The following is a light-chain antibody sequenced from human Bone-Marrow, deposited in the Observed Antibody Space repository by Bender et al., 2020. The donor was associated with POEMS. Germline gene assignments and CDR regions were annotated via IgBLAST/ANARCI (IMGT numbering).Light chain of an antibody. V-gene: IGLV2-14*03. CDR1: SSDIGGSDY. CDR2: RVT. J-gene: IGLJ3*02. Sequence: QSALTQPASVSGSPGQAITISCTGNSSDIGGSDYVSWYQQHPDKAPQLILFRVTSRPSGISNRFSGSKSGNTASLTISGLQAEDEADYFCSSYAGRSWVFGGGTKLTLL. CDR3: SSYAGRSWV.